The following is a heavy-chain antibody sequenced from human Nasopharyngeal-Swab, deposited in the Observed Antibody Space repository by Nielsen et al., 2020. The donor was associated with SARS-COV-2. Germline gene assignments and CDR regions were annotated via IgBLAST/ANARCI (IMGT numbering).Heavy chain of an antibody. J-gene: IGHJ6*03. CDR3: AKDRYCSSTSCHYYYYYYMDV. V-gene: IGHV3-30*02. CDR1: GFTFSSYG. D-gene: IGHD2-2*01. CDR2: IRYDGSNK. Sequence: GESLKISCAASGFTFSSYGVHWVRQAPGKGLEWVAFIRYDGSNKYYADSVKGRFTISRDNSKNTLYLQMNSPRAEDTAVYYCAKDRYCSSTSCHYYYYYYMDVWGKGTTVTVSS.